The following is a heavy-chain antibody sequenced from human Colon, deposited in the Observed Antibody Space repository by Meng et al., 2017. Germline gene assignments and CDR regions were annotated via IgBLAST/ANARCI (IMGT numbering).Heavy chain of an antibody. J-gene: IGHJ4*02. CDR3: ARRAPLWFGELASFDS. D-gene: IGHD3-10*01. CDR2: IYHSGNT. V-gene: IGHV4-4*02. CDR1: SGSFSSSNW. Sequence: GPVQESGPGLVKPSGPLSLTCTVSSGSFSSSNWWTWVRQPPGKGLEWIGEIYHSGNTNYNPSLKSRVTISVDKSKNQFSLKLNSVTAADTAVYFCARRAPLWFGELASFDSWGQGTLVTVFS.